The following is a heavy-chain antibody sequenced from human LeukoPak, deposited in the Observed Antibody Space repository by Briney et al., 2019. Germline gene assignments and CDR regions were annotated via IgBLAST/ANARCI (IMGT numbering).Heavy chain of an antibody. Sequence: KPGESLKISCKGSGYSFTSYWIGWVRQMPGKGLEWMGIIYPGDSDTRYSPSFQGQVTISADKSISTAYLQWSSLKASDTAMYYCARHPIAAGGAYNWFDPWGQGTLVTVSS. D-gene: IGHD6-13*01. V-gene: IGHV5-51*01. CDR1: GYSFTSYW. J-gene: IGHJ5*02. CDR2: IYPGDSDT. CDR3: ARHPIAAGGAYNWFDP.